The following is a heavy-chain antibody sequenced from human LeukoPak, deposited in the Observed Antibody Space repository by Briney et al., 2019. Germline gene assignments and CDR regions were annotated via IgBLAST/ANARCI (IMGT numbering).Heavy chain of an antibody. Sequence: ASVKVSCKASGYTFTNYHISWVRQAPGQGLEWMGWISTNNGNTNYAQNLQGRVTMTKDTSTSTAYMELRSLRSDDTAVYYCALISYCTSVTCYFLDYWGQGTLVSVSS. D-gene: IGHD2-8*01. CDR3: ALISYCTSVTCYFLDY. CDR1: GYTFTNYH. V-gene: IGHV1-18*01. CDR2: ISTNNGNT. J-gene: IGHJ4*02.